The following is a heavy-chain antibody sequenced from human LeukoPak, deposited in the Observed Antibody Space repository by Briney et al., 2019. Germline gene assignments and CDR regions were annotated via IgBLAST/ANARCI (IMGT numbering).Heavy chain of an antibody. Sequence: GGSLRLSCAASGFTFSSYGMHWVRQAPGKGLEWVAFIRYDGSNKYYADSVKGRFTISRDNSKNTLYLQMSSLRAEDTAVYYCAKAGEIVVPAAIPAGLGYWGQGTLVTVSS. J-gene: IGHJ4*02. CDR2: IRYDGSNK. D-gene: IGHD2-2*01. CDR3: AKAGEIVVPAAIPAGLGY. V-gene: IGHV3-30*02. CDR1: GFTFSSYG.